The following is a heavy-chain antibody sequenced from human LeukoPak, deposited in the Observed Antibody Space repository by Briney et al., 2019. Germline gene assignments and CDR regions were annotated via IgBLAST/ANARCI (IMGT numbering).Heavy chain of an antibody. CDR1: GGSFSGYY. CDR2: INHSGST. CDR3: ARGPASVIVLMVYAMSGHFDY. Sequence: PSETLSLTCAVYGGSFSGYYWSWIRQPPGKGLEWIGEINHSGSTNYNPSLKSRVTISVDTSKDQFSLKLSSVTAADTAVYYCARGPASVIVLMVYAMSGHFDYWGQGTLVTVSS. V-gene: IGHV4-34*01. D-gene: IGHD2-8*01. J-gene: IGHJ4*02.